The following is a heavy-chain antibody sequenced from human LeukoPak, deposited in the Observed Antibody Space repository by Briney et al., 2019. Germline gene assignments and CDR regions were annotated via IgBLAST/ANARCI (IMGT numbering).Heavy chain of an antibody. V-gene: IGHV5-51*01. D-gene: IGHD3-10*01. CDR1: GYSFTSYW. CDR2: IYPGDSDT. J-gene: IGHJ4*02. CDR3: ARLGGTRPQPLDY. Sequence: GESLKISCKGSGYSFTSYWIGWVRQMPGKGLEWMGIIYPGDSDTRYSPSFQGQVTISADKSLRTAYLQWNSLKASDAAMYYCARLGGTRPQPLDYWGQGTLVTVSS.